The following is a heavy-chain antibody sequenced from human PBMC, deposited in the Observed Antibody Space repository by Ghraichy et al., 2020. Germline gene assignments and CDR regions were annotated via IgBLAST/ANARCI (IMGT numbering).Heavy chain of an antibody. CDR1: EYTLSDVY. V-gene: IGHV1-2*04. CDR3: ARGRPYNELQWFGESYRYFYGMDV. J-gene: IGHJ6*02. Sequence: ASVKVSCRSSEYTLSDVYIHWVRQAPGQGLEWMGWVNPKTGATKYAQRFQDWVTMTSDTSTRTAYMELQSLTSDDTAIYYCARGRPYNELQWFGESYRYFYGMDVWGQGTAVTVSS. CDR2: VNPKTGAT. D-gene: IGHD3-10*01.